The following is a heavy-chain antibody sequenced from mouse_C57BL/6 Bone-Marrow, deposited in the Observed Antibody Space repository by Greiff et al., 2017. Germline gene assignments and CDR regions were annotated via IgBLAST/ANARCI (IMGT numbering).Heavy chain of an antibody. CDR3: ARRLIYDGLYFDV. CDR2: ISNGGGST. D-gene: IGHD2-3*01. CDR1: GFTFSDYY. J-gene: IGHJ1*03. V-gene: IGHV5-12*01. Sequence: DVMLVESGGGLVQPGGSLKLSCAASGFTFSDYYMYWVRQTPEKRLEWVAYISNGGGSTYYPDTVKGRFTISRDNAKNTLYLQISRLKSEDTAMYYCARRLIYDGLYFDVWGTGTTVTVSS.